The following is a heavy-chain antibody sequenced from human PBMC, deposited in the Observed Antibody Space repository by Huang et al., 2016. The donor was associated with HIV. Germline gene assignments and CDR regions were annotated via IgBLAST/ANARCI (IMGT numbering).Heavy chain of an antibody. V-gene: IGHV3-30-3*01. CDR2: ISYDGSNK. D-gene: IGHD5-12*01. J-gene: IGHJ6*03. CDR3: ARDLWLRDLYYYYYMDV. CDR1: SFTFSNYA. Sequence: QVLLVESGGGVVQPGRSLRLSCAASSFTFSNYAMHWVRQAPGKGLEWVAVISYDGSNKYYADSVKGRVTISRDNSKNTLYLQMNSLRAEDTAVYYCARDLWLRDLYYYYYMDVWGKGTTVTVSS.